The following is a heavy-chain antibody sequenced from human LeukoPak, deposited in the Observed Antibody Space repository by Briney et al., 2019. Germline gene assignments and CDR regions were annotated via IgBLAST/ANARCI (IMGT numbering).Heavy chain of an antibody. CDR3: TRDVRHSYGPPSDY. J-gene: IGHJ4*02. D-gene: IGHD5-18*01. CDR1: GFTFGDYA. CDR2: IRSKGYGGTT. Sequence: GGSLRLSCTGSGFTFGDYAMSWVRQAPGKGLEWVGFIRSKGYGGTTEYAASVKGRFTISRDDFKSIAYLQMNSLITEDTAVYYCTRDVRHSYGPPSDYWGQGTLVIVSS. V-gene: IGHV3-49*04.